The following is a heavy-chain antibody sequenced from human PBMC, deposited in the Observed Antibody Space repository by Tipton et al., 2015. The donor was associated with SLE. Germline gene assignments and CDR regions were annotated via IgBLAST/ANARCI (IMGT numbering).Heavy chain of an antibody. V-gene: IGHV4-59*01. Sequence: TMSLTCTVSGGSISSYYWNWIRQPPGKGLEWIGYIYYSGSTDYNPSLKSRVTISVGTSKNHFSLELSSVTAADTAVYYCAGNRRNGYYIGPCDHWGQRTLV. D-gene: IGHD3-22*01. CDR2: IYYSGST. CDR3: AGNRRNGYYIGPCDH. J-gene: IGHJ4*02. CDR1: GGSISSYY.